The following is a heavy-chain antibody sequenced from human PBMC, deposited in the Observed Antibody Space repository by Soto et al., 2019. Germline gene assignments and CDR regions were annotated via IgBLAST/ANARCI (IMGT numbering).Heavy chain of an antibody. CDR1: GGTFSSYT. J-gene: IGHJ4*02. D-gene: IGHD3-22*01. Sequence: GASVKVSCKASGGTFSSYTISWVRQAPGQGLEWMGRIIPILGIANYAQKFQGRVTITADKSTSTAYMELSSLRSEDTAVYYCARAPYYYDSSGYYGADYWGQGTLVTVSS. CDR2: IIPILGIA. CDR3: ARAPYYYDSSGYYGADY. V-gene: IGHV1-69*02.